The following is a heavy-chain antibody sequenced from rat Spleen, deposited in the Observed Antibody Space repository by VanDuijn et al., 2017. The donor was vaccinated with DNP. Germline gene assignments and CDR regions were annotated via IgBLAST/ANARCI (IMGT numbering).Heavy chain of an antibody. CDR3: ARHEGTTIFDY. CDR1: GFTFSDYY. V-gene: IGHV5-7*01. J-gene: IGHJ2*01. D-gene: IGHD1-10*01. Sequence: EVKLVESGGGLVQPGRSLKLSCAGSGFTFSDYYMAWVRQTPTKGLDWVASISSDGSHTYYRDSVKGRFTISRDNAKSTLYLQMDSLRSEDTATYYCARHEGTTIFDYWGQGVMVTVSS. CDR2: ISSDGSHT.